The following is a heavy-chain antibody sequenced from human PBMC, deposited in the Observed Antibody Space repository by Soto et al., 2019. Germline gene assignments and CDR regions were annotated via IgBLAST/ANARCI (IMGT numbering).Heavy chain of an antibody. Sequence: QVQLVESGGGVVQPGRSLRLSCAASGFTFSSYGMHWVRQAPGKWLEWVAVIWYDGSTKYYADSVKGRFTISRDNSKNTMYLQITSLRAEDTAVYYCARGGGNYYYYMDVWGKGATVTVSS. CDR1: GFTFSSYG. CDR2: IWYDGSTK. V-gene: IGHV3-33*01. J-gene: IGHJ6*03. CDR3: ARGGGNYYYYMDV. D-gene: IGHD3-16*01.